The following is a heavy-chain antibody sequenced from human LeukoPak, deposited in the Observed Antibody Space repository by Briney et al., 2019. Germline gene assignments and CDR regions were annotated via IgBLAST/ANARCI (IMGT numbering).Heavy chain of an antibody. CDR3: ARDYDFWSGPTLYYYYGMDV. CDR2: IWYDGSNK. D-gene: IGHD3-3*01. Sequence: GRSLRLSCAASGFTFTAYSMHWVRQAPGKGLEWVAVIWYDGSNKYYADSVKGRFTISRDNSKNTLYLQMNSLRAEDTAVYYCARDYDFWSGPTLYYYYGMDVWGQGTTVTVSS. V-gene: IGHV3-33*08. J-gene: IGHJ6*02. CDR1: GFTFTAYS.